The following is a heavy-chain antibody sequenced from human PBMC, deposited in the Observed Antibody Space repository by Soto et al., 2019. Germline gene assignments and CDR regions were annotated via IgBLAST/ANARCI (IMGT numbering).Heavy chain of an antibody. CDR3: AREGIAVAGKSRYFDY. CDR1: GYTFTGYY. CDR2: INPNSGGT. V-gene: IGHV1-2*02. J-gene: IGHJ4*02. Sequence: ASVKVSCKASGYTFTGYYMHWVRQAPGQGLEWMGWINPNSGGTNYAQKFQGRVTMTRDTSISTAYMELSRLRSDDTAVYYCAREGIAVAGKSRYFDYWGQGTLVTVSS. D-gene: IGHD6-19*01.